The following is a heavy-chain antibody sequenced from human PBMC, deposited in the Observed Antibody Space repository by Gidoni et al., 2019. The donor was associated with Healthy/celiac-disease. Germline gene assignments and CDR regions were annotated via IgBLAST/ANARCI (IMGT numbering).Heavy chain of an antibody. CDR3: ARSPASIVVVTASSFDY. Sequence: EVHLVPPGGGRVKPGGSLRLACSASGFTFSSYSMNWVRQATGQGLEWVSSISSSSSYIYYADSVKGRFTIDRDNAKNSLYLQMNSMRAEDTSLYYCARSPASIVVVTASSFDYWGQGTLVTVSS. J-gene: IGHJ4*02. CDR1: GFTFSSYS. V-gene: IGHV3-21*01. D-gene: IGHD2-21*02. CDR2: ISSSSSYI.